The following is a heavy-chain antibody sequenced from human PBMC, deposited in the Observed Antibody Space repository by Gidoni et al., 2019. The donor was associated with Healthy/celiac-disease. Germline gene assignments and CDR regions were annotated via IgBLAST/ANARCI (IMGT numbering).Heavy chain of an antibody. CDR3: ARVRDIVVVPAAIPDYYFDY. CDR1: GYSFTSYW. CDR2: IYPGDSDT. V-gene: IGHV5-51*01. Sequence: EVQLVQSGAEVKQPGGSLKISCKGSGYSFTSYWTGWVRQMPGKGLEWMGIIYPGDSDTQYSPSFQGQVTISADKSISTAYLQWSSLKASDTAMYYCARVRDIVVVPAAIPDYYFDYWGQGTLVTVSS. J-gene: IGHJ4*02. D-gene: IGHD2-2*02.